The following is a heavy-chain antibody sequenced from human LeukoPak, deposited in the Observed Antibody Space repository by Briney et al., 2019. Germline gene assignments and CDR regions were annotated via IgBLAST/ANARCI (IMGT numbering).Heavy chain of an antibody. V-gene: IGHV3-74*01. CDR3: ARDPSSFSGYFDY. CDR2: IESDGSST. CDR1: GFAFNTYW. D-gene: IGHD2-2*01. J-gene: IGHJ4*02. Sequence: PGGSLRLSCAASGFAFNTYWMHWVRQAPGKGLGWVPRIESDGSSTSCADSVKGRFTISRDNAKNTLYLQMNSLRAADTAVYYCARDPSSFSGYFDYWGQGTQVTVSS.